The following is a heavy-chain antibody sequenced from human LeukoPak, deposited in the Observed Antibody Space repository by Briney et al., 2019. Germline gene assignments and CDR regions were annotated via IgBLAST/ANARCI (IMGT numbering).Heavy chain of an antibody. CDR3: VRGRIAAAEQVAHWFDP. Sequence: ASVKVSCKASGGTFSSYAISWVRQAPGQGLEWMGRIIPILGIANYAQKFQGRVTITADKSTSTAYMELSSLRSEDTAVYYCVRGRIAAAEQVAHWFDPWGQGTLVNVSS. D-gene: IGHD6-13*01. CDR2: IIPILGIA. J-gene: IGHJ5*02. V-gene: IGHV1-69*04. CDR1: GGTFSSYA.